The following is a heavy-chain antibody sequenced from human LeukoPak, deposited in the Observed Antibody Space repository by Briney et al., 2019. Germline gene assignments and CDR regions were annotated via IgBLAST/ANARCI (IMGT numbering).Heavy chain of an antibody. J-gene: IGHJ5*02. CDR3: TKDPNGDYVGAFDP. Sequence: GGSLRLSCVASGFTFGSYTMHWVRQAPGKGLEWVAVLSYDGGTEYYADSVKGRFTISRDNSQNTLYLQMNSLRAEDTAVYYCTKDPNGDYVGAFDPWGQGTLVTVSS. V-gene: IGHV3-30*07. CDR1: GFTFGSYT. CDR2: LSYDGGTE. D-gene: IGHD4-17*01.